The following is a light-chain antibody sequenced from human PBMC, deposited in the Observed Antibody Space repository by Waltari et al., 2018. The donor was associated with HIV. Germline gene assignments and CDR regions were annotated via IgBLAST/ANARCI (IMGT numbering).Light chain of an antibody. CDR1: QHIKLY. CDR3: QQAYSGPFV. Sequence: IQMTQSPSFLAASVGDRVTITCRASQHIKLYLNWYQQKPGEAPRLLIYNSSSLQSGFPSRFIGSASVTNFTLTISSLHPEDYATYYCQQAYSGPFVFGPGTKVEVK. CDR2: NSS. J-gene: IGKJ3*01. V-gene: IGKV1-39*01.